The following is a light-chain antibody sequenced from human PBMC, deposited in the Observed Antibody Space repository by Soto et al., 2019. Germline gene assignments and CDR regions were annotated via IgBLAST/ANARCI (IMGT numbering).Light chain of an antibody. J-gene: IGKJ1*01. CDR2: GAS. Sequence: EIVMTQSPSALSVSPGDADTLSCRASQSVHSRLAWYQQKPGQAPRLLIYGASTRATGTPPRFRGSGSGTEFTLTISSLQSEDFAVYYCQQYDDWPPWTFGPGTKVDIK. V-gene: IGKV3-15*01. CDR1: QSVHSR. CDR3: QQYDDWPPWT.